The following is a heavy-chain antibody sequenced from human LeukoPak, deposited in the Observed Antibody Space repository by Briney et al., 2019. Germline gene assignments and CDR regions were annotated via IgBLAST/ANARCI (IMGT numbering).Heavy chain of an antibody. J-gene: IGHJ4*02. D-gene: IGHD3-10*01. CDR1: GGSFSGNY. CDR2: INHRGSA. Sequence: SETLSLTCAVHGGSFSGNYWSWIRQPPGKGLECIGEINHRGSANYNPSLKSRVTISVDTSNNQFSLKLSSVTAADTAMDYCARGLYYGSGRYGYWGQGTLVTVSS. V-gene: IGHV4-34*01. CDR3: ARGLYYGSGRYGY.